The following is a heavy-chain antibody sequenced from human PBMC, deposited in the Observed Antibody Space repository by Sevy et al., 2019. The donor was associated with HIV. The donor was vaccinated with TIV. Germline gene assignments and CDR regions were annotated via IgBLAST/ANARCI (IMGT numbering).Heavy chain of an antibody. V-gene: IGHV3-30*04. CDR1: GFTFSGYA. J-gene: IGHJ5*02. Sequence: GGSLRLSCAASGFTFSGYAMHWVRQAPGKGLEWVGLVSYDGNTEYYADSVKGRFTISRDNSENTLYLQMDSLRTEDTAVYYCARDAAEGPYSSSWYSNWLDPWGQGTLVTVSS. D-gene: IGHD6-13*01. CDR2: VSYDGNTE. CDR3: ARDAAEGPYSSSWYSNWLDP.